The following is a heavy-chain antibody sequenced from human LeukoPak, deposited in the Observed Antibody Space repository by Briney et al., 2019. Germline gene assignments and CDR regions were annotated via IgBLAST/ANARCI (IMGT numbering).Heavy chain of an antibody. Sequence: GGSLRLSCATSGFNFDNAWMNWVRQAPGKGLEWVGRIRSNSDGGAIDYAAPVKGRFALSRDDSKNTLYLQMNSLQTEDTAMYYCATDFYDSTWGQETLVTVSS. CDR3: ATDFYDST. CDR2: IRSNSDGGAI. J-gene: IGHJ5*02. V-gene: IGHV3-15*07. D-gene: IGHD2/OR15-2a*01. CDR1: GFNFDNAW.